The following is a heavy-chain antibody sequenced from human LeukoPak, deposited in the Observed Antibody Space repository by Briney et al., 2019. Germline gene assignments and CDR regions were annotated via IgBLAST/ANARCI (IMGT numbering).Heavy chain of an antibody. CDR2: IKEAGSEK. CDR3: ARGGGMRSWYDFDY. CDR1: GFTFSTYW. V-gene: IGHV3-7*04. J-gene: IGHJ4*02. D-gene: IGHD6-13*01. Sequence: PGGSLRLSCAASGFTFSTYWMSWVRQAPGKGLEFMANIKEAGSEKYYVDSVKGRFTISRDNDKNSVHLQMNNLRAEDTAVYYCARGGGMRSWYDFDYWGQGTLVTVSS.